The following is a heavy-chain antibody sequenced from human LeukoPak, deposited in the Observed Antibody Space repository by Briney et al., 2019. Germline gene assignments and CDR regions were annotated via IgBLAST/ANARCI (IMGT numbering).Heavy chain of an antibody. CDR2: INHSGST. CDR1: GGSFSGYY. Sequence: SETLSLTCAVYGGSFSGYYWSWIRQPLGKGLEWIGEINHSGSTNYNPSLKSRVTISVDTSKNQFSLKLSSVTAADTAVYYCARVNYGSATKEDYWGQGTLVTVSS. D-gene: IGHD3-10*01. V-gene: IGHV4-34*01. J-gene: IGHJ4*02. CDR3: ARVNYGSATKEDY.